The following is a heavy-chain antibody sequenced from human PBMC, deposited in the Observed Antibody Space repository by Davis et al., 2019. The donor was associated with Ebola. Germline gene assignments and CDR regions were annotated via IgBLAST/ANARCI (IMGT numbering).Heavy chain of an antibody. CDR2: IIPILGIA. D-gene: IGHD3-22*01. J-gene: IGHJ5*02. V-gene: IGHV1-69*04. Sequence: SVKVSCKASGYSFTNFQINWVRQAPGQGLEWMGRIIPILGIANYAQKFQGRVTITADKSTSTVYMELSSLRSEDTAVYYCARGGHYYDSSGYYYVFDWFDPWGQGTLVTVSS. CDR1: GYSFTNFQ. CDR3: ARGGHYYDSSGYYYVFDWFDP.